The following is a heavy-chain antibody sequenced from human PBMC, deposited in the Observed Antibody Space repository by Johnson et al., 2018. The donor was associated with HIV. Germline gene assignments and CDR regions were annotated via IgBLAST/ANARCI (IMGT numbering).Heavy chain of an antibody. J-gene: IGHJ3*02. CDR1: GFTFSDYY. CDR2: VSRNSGST. Sequence: QVQLVESGGGLVKPGGSLRLSCAASGFTFSDYYMSWIRQAPGKGLEWVAGVSRNSGSTGHADSVKGRFTISRDNAKNSLYLQMNSLTVEDTALYYCAKDVNTYGVGGDDAFDIWGQGTMVTVSS. CDR3: AKDVNTYGVGGDDAFDI. V-gene: IGHV3-11*05. D-gene: IGHD5-18*01.